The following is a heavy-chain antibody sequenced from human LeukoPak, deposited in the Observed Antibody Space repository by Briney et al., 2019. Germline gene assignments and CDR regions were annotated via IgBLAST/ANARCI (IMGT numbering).Heavy chain of an antibody. J-gene: IGHJ6*02. CDR1: RFIFNNFG. Sequence: PGGSLRHSRTASRFIFNNFGPMWVRPTPEKRREWVSAISNDGGGTTYADFVKGRFTISRDNAKNTLYLQMNSLRAEDTAVYYCARGSYSHYGMDVWGQGTTVTVSS. CDR2: ISNDGGGT. CDR3: ARGSYSHYGMDV. V-gene: IGHV3-74*03. D-gene: IGHD1-26*01.